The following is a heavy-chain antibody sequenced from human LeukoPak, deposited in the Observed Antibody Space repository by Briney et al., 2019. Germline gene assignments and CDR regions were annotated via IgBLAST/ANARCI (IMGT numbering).Heavy chain of an antibody. CDR2: ISSSSSYI. V-gene: IGHV3-21*01. CDR3: ARDLLYYDAFDI. Sequence: GGSLRLSCAASGFTFSSYSMNWVRQAPGKGLEWVSSISSSSSYIYYADSVKGRFTISRDNAKNSLYLQMNSLRAEDTAVYYCARDLLYYDAFDIWGQGTMVTVSS. D-gene: IGHD2-8*01. CDR1: GFTFSSYS. J-gene: IGHJ3*02.